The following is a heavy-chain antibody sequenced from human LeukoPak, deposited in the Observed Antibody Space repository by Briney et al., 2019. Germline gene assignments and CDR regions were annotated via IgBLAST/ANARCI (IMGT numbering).Heavy chain of an antibody. J-gene: IGHJ5*02. CDR3: ARSQGGNTLWFDP. CDR2: INTSGGST. CDR1: GYTFTSYY. V-gene: IGHV1-46*01. Sequence: ASVKVSCKASGYTFTSYYMHWVRQAPGQGLEWMGIINTSGGSTNYEQKFQGRVSMTRETSTSTVYLEVSSLRSEDTAVYYCARSQGGNTLWFDPWGQGTLVTVSS. D-gene: IGHD4-23*01.